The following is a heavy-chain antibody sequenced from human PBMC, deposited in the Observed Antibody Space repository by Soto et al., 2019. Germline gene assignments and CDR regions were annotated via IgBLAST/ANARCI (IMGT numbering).Heavy chain of an antibody. Sequence: QVQLQASGPGLVKPSETLSLTCTVSGGSSSSYYWSWIRQPAGKGLEWIGRIYTSGSTNYSPSLKSRVTMSVDTSKNQFSLKLSSVTAADTAVYYCARVPYSYGKRARNDAFDIWGQGTMVTVSS. V-gene: IGHV4-4*07. CDR3: ARVPYSYGKRARNDAFDI. D-gene: IGHD5-18*01. CDR1: GGSSSSYY. J-gene: IGHJ3*02. CDR2: IYTSGST.